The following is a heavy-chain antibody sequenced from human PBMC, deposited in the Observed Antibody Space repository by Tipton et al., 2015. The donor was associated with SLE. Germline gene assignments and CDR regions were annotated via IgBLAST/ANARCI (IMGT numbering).Heavy chain of an antibody. V-gene: IGHV1-18*04. CDR2: ISAYNGNT. J-gene: IGHJ4*02. Sequence: QLVQSGPEVKKPGASVKVSCKASGYTFTAYYMHWVRQAPGQGLEWMGWISAYNGNTNYAQKLQGRVTMTTDTSTSTAYMELRSLRSGDTAVYYCASGAQEAATRDLAYWGQGTLVTVSS. D-gene: IGHD2-15*01. CDR1: GYTFTAYY. CDR3: ASGAQEAATRDLAY.